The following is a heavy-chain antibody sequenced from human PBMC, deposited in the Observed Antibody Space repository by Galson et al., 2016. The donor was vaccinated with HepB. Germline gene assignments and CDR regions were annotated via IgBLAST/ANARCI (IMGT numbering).Heavy chain of an antibody. CDR2: IKKDGSEI. CDR3: TREFDL. V-gene: IGHV3-7*01. CDR1: GFTFSSYS. Sequence: SLRLSCAASGFTFSSYSMNWVRQAPGMGLEWLANIKKDGSEINYVDSVKGRFTISRDNAKNSLFLQMNTLRVEDTAVYYCTREFDLWGRGTQVTVSS. J-gene: IGHJ2*01.